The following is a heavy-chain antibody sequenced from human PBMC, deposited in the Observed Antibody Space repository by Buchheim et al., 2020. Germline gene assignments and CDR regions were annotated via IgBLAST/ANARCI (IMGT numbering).Heavy chain of an antibody. D-gene: IGHD3-3*01. CDR3: VGGLLRSLEWLFVP. V-gene: IGHV3-30*03. CDR2: ISFDGTNT. J-gene: IGHJ5*02. Sequence: QVQLVESGGGVVQPGRSLRLSCAASGSTFSNHGLYWVRQAQGKGLQWVALISFDGTNTSYEDSFMGRFTVPRDNSKKPLNLQMNSLRLEDTAVYYCVGGLLRSLEWLFVPWGQGT. CDR1: GSTFSNHG.